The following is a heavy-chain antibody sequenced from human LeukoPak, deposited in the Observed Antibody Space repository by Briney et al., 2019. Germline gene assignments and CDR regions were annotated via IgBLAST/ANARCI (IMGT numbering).Heavy chain of an antibody. V-gene: IGHV3-53*01. CDR1: GFTVSSNY. D-gene: IGHD3-22*01. Sequence: PGGSLRLSCAASGFTVSSNYMSWVRQAPGKGLEWVSVIYSGGSTYYADSVKGRFTISRDNSKNTLYLQMNSLRAEDTAVYYCARTYYYDSSGYSFDYWGQRTLVTVSS. J-gene: IGHJ4*02. CDR3: ARTYYYDSSGYSFDY. CDR2: IYSGGST.